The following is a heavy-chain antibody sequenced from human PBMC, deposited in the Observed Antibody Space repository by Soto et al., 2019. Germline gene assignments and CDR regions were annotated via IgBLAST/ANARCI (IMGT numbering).Heavy chain of an antibody. V-gene: IGHV3-48*03. J-gene: IGHJ4*02. CDR1: GFTFSSYE. CDR2: ISSSGSTI. Sequence: GGSLRLSCAVSGFTFSSYEMNWVRQAPGKGLEWVSYISSSGSTIYYADSVKGRFTISRDNAKNSLYLQMNSLRAEDTAVYYCARDLGTPDYWGQGTLVTVSS. CDR3: ARDLGTPDY. D-gene: IGHD3-16*01.